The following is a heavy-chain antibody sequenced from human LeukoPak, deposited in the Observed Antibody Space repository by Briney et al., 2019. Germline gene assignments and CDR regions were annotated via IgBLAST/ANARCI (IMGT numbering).Heavy chain of an antibody. CDR1: GGSISSSSYY. CDR3: VRARAAADAFDI. CDR2: IYYSGST. Sequence: SETLSLXCTVSGGSISSSSYYWGWIRQPPGKGLEWIGSIYYSGSTYYNPSLKSRVTISVDTSKNQFSLKLSSVTAADTAVYYCVRARAAADAFDIWGQGTMVTVSS. V-gene: IGHV4-39*01. D-gene: IGHD6-13*01. J-gene: IGHJ3*02.